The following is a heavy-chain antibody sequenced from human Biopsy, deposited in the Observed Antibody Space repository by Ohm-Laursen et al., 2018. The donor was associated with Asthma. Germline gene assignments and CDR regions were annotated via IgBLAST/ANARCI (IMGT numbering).Heavy chain of an antibody. CDR3: AREGVAGTHIED. CDR1: GFAVSRDH. J-gene: IGHJ4*02. V-gene: IGHV3-30-3*01. Sequence: SLRLSCSASGFAVSRDHMFWVRQAPGKGLEWVAVISYDGSSIYYADSVKGRSTISRDNSKNTLSLQMNSLTAEDTAVYYCAREGVAGTHIEDWGQGTLVTVSS. D-gene: IGHD6-19*01. CDR2: ISYDGSSI.